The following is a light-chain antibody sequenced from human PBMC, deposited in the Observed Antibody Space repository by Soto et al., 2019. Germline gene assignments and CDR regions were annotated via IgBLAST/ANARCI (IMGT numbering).Light chain of an antibody. CDR1: QSVSSN. V-gene: IGKV3-15*01. Sequence: EIVMTQSPATLSVSPGERATLSCRASQSVSSNLAWYQQKPGQAHRLLIYGASTRATGIPARFSGSGSGTEFTLTISSLQSEDFAVYYCQQYNNWPPCTFGQGTKLEIK. J-gene: IGKJ2*02. CDR2: GAS. CDR3: QQYNNWPPCT.